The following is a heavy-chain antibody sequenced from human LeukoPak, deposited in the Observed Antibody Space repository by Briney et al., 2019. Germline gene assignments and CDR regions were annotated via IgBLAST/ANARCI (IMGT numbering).Heavy chain of an antibody. D-gene: IGHD4-17*01. V-gene: IGHV4-34*01. CDR3: ARGLYGDYGDY. CDR2: INHSGST. CDR1: GGSFSGYY. Sequence: PSETLSLTCAVYGGSFSGYYWSWIRQPPGKGLEWIGEINHSGSTNYNPSLKSRVTISVDTSKNQFSLKLSSVTAADTAVYYCARGLYGDYGDYWGQGTLVTVSS. J-gene: IGHJ4*02.